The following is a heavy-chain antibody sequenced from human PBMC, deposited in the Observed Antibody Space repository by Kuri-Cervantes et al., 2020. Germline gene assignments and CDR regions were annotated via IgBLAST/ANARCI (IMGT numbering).Heavy chain of an antibody. CDR3: AKAGVYCSGGSCYLGYFDY. CDR1: GFTFSSYG. J-gene: IGHJ4*02. Sequence: GGSLRLSCAASGFTFSSYGMHWVRQAPGKGLEWVAVISYDGSNKYYADSVKGRFTISRDNSKNTLYLQMNSLRAEDTAVYYCAKAGVYCSGGSCYLGYFDYWGQGTLVTVSS. V-gene: IGHV3-30*18. D-gene: IGHD2-15*01. CDR2: ISYDGSNK.